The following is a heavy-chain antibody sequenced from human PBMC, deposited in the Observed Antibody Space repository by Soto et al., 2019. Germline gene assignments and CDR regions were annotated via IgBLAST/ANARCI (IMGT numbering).Heavy chain of an antibody. CDR3: AKDLVSYYNLPEY. V-gene: IGHV3-30*18. D-gene: IGHD3-10*01. Sequence: QVQLVESGGGVVQPGRSLRLSCAASGFTFSSYGIHWVRQARGKGREWVAVISYDGSDKYYADSVKGRFTISRDNSKNTLYLQMNSLLVEDTAVYYCAKDLVSYYNLPEYWGQGTLVTVSS. CDR2: ISYDGSDK. CDR1: GFTFSSYG. J-gene: IGHJ4*02.